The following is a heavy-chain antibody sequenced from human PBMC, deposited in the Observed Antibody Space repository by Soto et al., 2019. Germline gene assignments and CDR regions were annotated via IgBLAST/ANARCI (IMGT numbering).Heavy chain of an antibody. CDR2: ISSSSSYI. J-gene: IGHJ3*02. V-gene: IGHV3-21*01. Sequence: PGGSLRLSCAASGFTFSSYSMNWVRQAPGKGLEWVSSISSSSSYIYYADSVKGRFTISRDNAKNSLYLQMNSLRAEDTAVYYCARVRRTVADAFDIWGQGTMVTVSS. CDR3: ARVRRTVADAFDI. D-gene: IGHD1-1*01. CDR1: GFTFSSYS.